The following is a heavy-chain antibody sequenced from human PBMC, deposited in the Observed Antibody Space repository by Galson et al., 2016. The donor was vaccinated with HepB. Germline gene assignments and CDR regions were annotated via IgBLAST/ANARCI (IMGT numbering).Heavy chain of an antibody. CDR1: RFTFSTYV. J-gene: IGHJ3*02. V-gene: IGHV3-23*01. CDR2: INGGGDTT. Sequence: SLRLSCAASRFTFSTYVMNWVRQAPGKGLEWVSTINGGGDTTYYADSVKGRLTISRDNSRNTLSLQMNSLRGEDTAVYYCARRAGPGWGAFDMWGQGTMVTVSP. CDR3: ARRAGPGWGAFDM. D-gene: IGHD1-14*01.